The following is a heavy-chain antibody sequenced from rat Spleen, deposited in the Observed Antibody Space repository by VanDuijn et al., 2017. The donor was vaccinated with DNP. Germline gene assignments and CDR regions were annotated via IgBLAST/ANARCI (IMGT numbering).Heavy chain of an antibody. V-gene: IGHV4-2*01. J-gene: IGHJ2*01. CDR3: AKGPNYGGWGYYFDY. CDR1: GFNFNDNW. Sequence: EVKLVESGGGLVQPGRSLKLSCAASGFNFNDNWMGWVRQAPGKGLEWIGVINKDSRTKKYYPSLKDKFTISRDNAQNTLYLQMRKLGSEDTAIYYCAKGPNYGGWGYYFDYWGQGVMVTVSS. D-gene: IGHD1-11*01. CDR2: INKDSRTK.